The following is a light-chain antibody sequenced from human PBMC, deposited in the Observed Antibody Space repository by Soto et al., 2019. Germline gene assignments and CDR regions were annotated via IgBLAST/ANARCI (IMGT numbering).Light chain of an antibody. J-gene: IGKJ1*01. CDR2: AAS. Sequence: DIPMTQSPSSLSASVRDRATITCRASQGISNYLAWYQQKPGKVPKLLIYAASTLTSGVPSRFSCSGSGTDFTLXISSLQPEDVANYYCQKYDSAPWTFGQGTNVEIK. CDR3: QKYDSAPWT. V-gene: IGKV1-27*01. CDR1: QGISNY.